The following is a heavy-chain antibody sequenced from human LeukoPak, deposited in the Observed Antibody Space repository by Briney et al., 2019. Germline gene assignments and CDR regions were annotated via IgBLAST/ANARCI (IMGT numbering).Heavy chain of an antibody. D-gene: IGHD5-24*01. J-gene: IGHJ6*02. Sequence: ASVKVSCKASGYTFTGYYMHWVRQAPGQGLEWMGWINPNSGGTNYAQKFQGWVTMTRDTSISTAYMELSRLRSDDTAVYYCARDDGPGGYYYYGMDVWGQGTTVTVSS. CDR2: INPNSGGT. CDR1: GYTFTGYY. CDR3: ARDDGPGGYYYYGMDV. V-gene: IGHV1-2*04.